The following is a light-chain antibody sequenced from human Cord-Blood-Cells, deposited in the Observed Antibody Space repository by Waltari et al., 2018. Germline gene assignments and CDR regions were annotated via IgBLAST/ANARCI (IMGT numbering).Light chain of an antibody. CDR1: SSNIGSTT. CDR3: AAWDDSLNGAV. Sequence: QSVLPQPPSASGTPGQRVTISCSGSSSNIGSTTVNWYQQLPGTAPKLLIYSNNQRPSGVPDRFSGSKSGTSASLAISGLQSEDEADYYCAAWDDSLNGAVFGGGTQLTVL. CDR2: SNN. V-gene: IGLV1-44*01. J-gene: IGLJ7*01.